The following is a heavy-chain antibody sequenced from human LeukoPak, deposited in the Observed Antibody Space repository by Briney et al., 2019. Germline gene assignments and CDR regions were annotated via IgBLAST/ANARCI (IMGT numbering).Heavy chain of an antibody. CDR1: GGSISTYY. CDR2: IYYSGST. Sequence: SETLSLTCTVSGGSISTYYWSWIRQPPGKGLEWIAYIYYSGSTNYNPSLECRVTISVDSSKNQFSLKLSSVTAADTAVYYCATYPFRGDTHYFDYWGQGILVTVSS. D-gene: IGHD3-10*01. J-gene: IGHJ4*02. CDR3: ATYPFRGDTHYFDY. V-gene: IGHV4-59*01.